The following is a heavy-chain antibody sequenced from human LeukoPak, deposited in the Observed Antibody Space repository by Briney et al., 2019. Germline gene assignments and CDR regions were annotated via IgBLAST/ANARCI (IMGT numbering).Heavy chain of an antibody. CDR3: ARDVWGGSSWYSGSSY. CDR1: RYTFTSYG. Sequence: ASVKVSCKASRYTFTSYGISWVRQAPGKGLEWMGWISAYNGNTNYAQKLQGRVTMTTDTSTSTACMELRSLRSDDTAVYYCARDVWGGSSWYSGSSYWGQGTLVTVSS. CDR2: ISAYNGNT. J-gene: IGHJ4*02. V-gene: IGHV1-18*01. D-gene: IGHD6-13*01.